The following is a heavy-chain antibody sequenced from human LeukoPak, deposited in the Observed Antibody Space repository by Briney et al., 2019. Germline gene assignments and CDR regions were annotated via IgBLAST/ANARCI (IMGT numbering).Heavy chain of an antibody. D-gene: IGHD3-22*01. Sequence: GGSLRLSCAASGFTCSTYVMSWVRQAPGKGLEWVSYISSGSSTIYYADSVEGRFTISRDNAKNSLYLQMNSLTDEDTAVYYCAREPPGNYDSSGHYYAYFDCWGQGTLVTVSS. CDR1: GFTCSTYV. V-gene: IGHV3-48*02. CDR3: AREPPGNYDSSGHYYAYFDC. J-gene: IGHJ4*02. CDR2: ISSGSSTI.